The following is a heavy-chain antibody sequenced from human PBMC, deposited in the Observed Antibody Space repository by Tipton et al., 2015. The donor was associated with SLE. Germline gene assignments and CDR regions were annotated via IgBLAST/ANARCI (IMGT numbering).Heavy chain of an antibody. J-gene: IGHJ3*02. D-gene: IGHD6-19*01. CDR1: GFTFSSYA. CDR3: AKDLQQWLGADALDI. V-gene: IGHV3-23*01. CDR2: ISGSGGST. Sequence: SLRLSCAASGFTFSSYAMSWVRQAPGKGLVWVSAISGSGGSTYYADSVKGRFTISRDNSKNTLYLQMNSLRAEDTAVYYCAKDLQQWLGADALDIWGQGKMVTVSS.